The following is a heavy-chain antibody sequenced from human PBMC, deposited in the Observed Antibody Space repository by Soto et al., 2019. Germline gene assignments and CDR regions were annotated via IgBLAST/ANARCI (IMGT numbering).Heavy chain of an antibody. CDR1: GGTFSSYA. D-gene: IGHD2-2*01. Sequence: QVQLVQSGAEVKKPGSSVKVSCKASGGTFSSYAISWVRQAPGQGLEWMGGIIPIFGTANYAQKFQGRVTITADESTSTAYMELSSLRSDDTAVYYCALLDIVLVPAAHTQGYWGQGTMVTVSS. V-gene: IGHV1-69*12. CDR3: ALLDIVLVPAAHTQGY. CDR2: IIPIFGTA. J-gene: IGHJ4*02.